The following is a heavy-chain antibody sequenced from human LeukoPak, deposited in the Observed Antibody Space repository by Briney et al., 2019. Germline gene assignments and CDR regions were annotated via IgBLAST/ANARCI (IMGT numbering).Heavy chain of an antibody. J-gene: IGHJ4*02. V-gene: IGHV3-21*04. D-gene: IGHD2-2*01. CDR2: ISSSSSYI. Sequence: PEGSLRLSCAASGFTFSTYTMNWVRQAPGKGLEWVSSISSSSSYIYYADSVRGRFTISRDNSKNTLYLQMNSLRAEDTAVYYCATPLVPAATVNHFDYWGQGTLVTVSS. CDR3: ATPLVPAATVNHFDY. CDR1: GFTFSTYT.